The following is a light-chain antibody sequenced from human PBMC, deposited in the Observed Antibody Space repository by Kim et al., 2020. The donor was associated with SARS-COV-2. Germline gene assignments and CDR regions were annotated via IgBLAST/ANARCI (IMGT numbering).Light chain of an antibody. CDR1: RRVSNSY. CDR2: GAS. V-gene: IGKV3-20*01. CDR3: QQYDSSPFT. Sequence: SPGQSVTPACRASRRVSNSYLAWDQQNPGQAPRLLVYGASRRATGSPDRFSGRVSGTDFTLTISRVEPEDFAVYYCQQYDSSPFTFGPGTKVDIK. J-gene: IGKJ3*01.